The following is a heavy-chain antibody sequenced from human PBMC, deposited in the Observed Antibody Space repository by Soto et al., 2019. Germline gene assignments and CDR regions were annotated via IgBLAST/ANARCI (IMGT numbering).Heavy chain of an antibody. Sequence: ASVKVSCKASGFTLSTNDINWVRQAPGQGLQWMGWMNANVDATDSPQEFKGRVTMTWNASISTAYMELSNLKSDDTAVYYCAREGVDGSSLWLVRWGQGTLVTVSS. CDR1: GFTLSTND. CDR3: AREGVDGSSLWLVR. CDR2: MNANVDAT. V-gene: IGHV1-8*01. J-gene: IGHJ5*02. D-gene: IGHD3-10*01.